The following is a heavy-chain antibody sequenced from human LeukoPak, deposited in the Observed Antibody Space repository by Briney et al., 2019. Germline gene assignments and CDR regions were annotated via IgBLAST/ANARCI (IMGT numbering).Heavy chain of an antibody. CDR1: GFTFGDYG. CDR2: IRSKAYGGTT. CDR3: SRGHCSGGSCYFDFDY. D-gene: IGHD2-15*01. Sequence: GRSLRLSCTASGFTFGDYGMSWFRQAPGKGLEWVGFIRSKAYGGTTEYAASVKGRFNISRDNSKSIAYLQMNSLKTEDTAVYYCSRGHCSGGSCYFDFDYWGQGTLVTVSS. J-gene: IGHJ4*02. V-gene: IGHV3-49*03.